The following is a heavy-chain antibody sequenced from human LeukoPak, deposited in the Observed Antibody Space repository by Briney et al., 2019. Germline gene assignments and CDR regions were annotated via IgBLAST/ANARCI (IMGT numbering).Heavy chain of an antibody. V-gene: IGHV3-30*04. Sequence: PGSSLRLSCAASGFTFSTYAIHWVRQAPGKGLEWVAVISYDGSNKYYADSMKGRFTISRDNSKNTLYLQMNSLRADDTAVYYCAKTGAEWFGEAIDYWGQGTLVTVSS. J-gene: IGHJ4*02. CDR1: GFTFSTYA. D-gene: IGHD3-10*01. CDR2: ISYDGSNK. CDR3: AKTGAEWFGEAIDY.